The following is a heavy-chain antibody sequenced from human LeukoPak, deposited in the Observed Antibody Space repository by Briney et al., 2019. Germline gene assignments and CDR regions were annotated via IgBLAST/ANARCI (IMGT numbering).Heavy chain of an antibody. J-gene: IGHJ4*02. D-gene: IGHD6-19*01. CDR3: ARETYSSGWYYFDY. Sequence: GGSLRLSCAASGFTFSSYWMSWVRQAPGKGLEWVANIKQDGSEKYYVDSVKGRFTISRDNAKNSLYLQMNSLRGEDTAAYYCARETYSSGWYYFDYWGQGTLVTVSS. V-gene: IGHV3-7*01. CDR2: IKQDGSEK. CDR1: GFTFSSYW.